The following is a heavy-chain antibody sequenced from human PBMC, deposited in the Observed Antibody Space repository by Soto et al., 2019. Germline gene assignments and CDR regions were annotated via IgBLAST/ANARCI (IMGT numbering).Heavy chain of an antibody. CDR1: GGSISSGGYS. Sequence: SETLSLTCAVSGGSISSGGYSWSWIRQPPGKGLEWIGYIYYSGSTYYNPSLKSRVTISVDTSKNQFSLKLSSVTAADTAVYYCARFLGGSFDYWGQGTLVAVSS. J-gene: IGHJ4*02. D-gene: IGHD3-16*01. V-gene: IGHV4-31*11. CDR2: IYYSGST. CDR3: ARFLGGSFDY.